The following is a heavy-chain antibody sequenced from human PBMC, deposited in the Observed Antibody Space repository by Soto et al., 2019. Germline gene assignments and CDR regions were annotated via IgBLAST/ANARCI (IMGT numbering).Heavy chain of an antibody. CDR3: AKDLEYSSSSELNYYYYGMDV. Sequence: QVQLVESGGGVVQPGRSLRLSCAASGFTFSSYGMHWVRQAPGKGLEWVAVISYDGSNKYYADSVKGRFTISRDNSKNPLYLQMNSLRAEDTAVYYCAKDLEYSSSSELNYYYYGMDVWGQGTMVTVSS. V-gene: IGHV3-30*18. D-gene: IGHD6-6*01. CDR1: GFTFSSYG. CDR2: ISYDGSNK. J-gene: IGHJ6*02.